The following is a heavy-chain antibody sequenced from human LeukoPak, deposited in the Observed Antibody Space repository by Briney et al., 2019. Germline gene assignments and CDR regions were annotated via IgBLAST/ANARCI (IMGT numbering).Heavy chain of an antibody. V-gene: IGHV4-39*07. CDR2: VYFDGGT. CDR1: GGSVTSGTYH. J-gene: IGHJ5*02. Sequence: SETLSLTCSVSGGSVTSGTYHWGWIRQPPGKGLEWIGSVYFDGGTHYNPSLQSRVTISVDTSKNRFSLRLSSVTAADTALYYCARDHYYDGRGRFDPWGQGTLVTVS. D-gene: IGHD3-16*01. CDR3: ARDHYYDGRGRFDP.